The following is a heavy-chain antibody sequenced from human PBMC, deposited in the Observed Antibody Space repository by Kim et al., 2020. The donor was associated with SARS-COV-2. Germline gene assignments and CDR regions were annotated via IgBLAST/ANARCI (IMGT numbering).Heavy chain of an antibody. D-gene: IGHD3-10*01. CDR3: ARGRVNYYGSGSYYFDY. CDR1: GGSFSGYY. CDR2: INHSGST. V-gene: IGHV4-34*01. Sequence: SETLSLTCAVYGGSFSGYYWSWIRQPPGKGLEWIGEINHSGSTNYNPSLKSRVTISVDTSKNQFSLKLSSVTAADTAVYYCARGRVNYYGSGSYYFDYWGQGTLVTVSS. J-gene: IGHJ4*02.